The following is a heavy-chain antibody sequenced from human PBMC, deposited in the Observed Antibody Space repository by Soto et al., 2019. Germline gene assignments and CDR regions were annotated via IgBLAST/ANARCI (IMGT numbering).Heavy chain of an antibody. CDR3: ARGKTIAVAGTAWFDP. CDR1: GGSISSYY. V-gene: IGHV4-59*01. Sequence: QVQLQESGPGLVKPSETLSLTCTVSGGSISSYYWSWIRQPPGKGLEWIGYIYYSGSTNYNPSLKSRVTISVDTSKNQFSLKLSSVTAADTAVYYCARGKTIAVAGTAWFDPWGQGTLVTVSS. J-gene: IGHJ5*02. CDR2: IYYSGST. D-gene: IGHD6-19*01.